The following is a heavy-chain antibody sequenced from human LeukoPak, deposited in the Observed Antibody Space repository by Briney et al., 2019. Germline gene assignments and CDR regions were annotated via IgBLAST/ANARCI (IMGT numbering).Heavy chain of an antibody. CDR1: GFTFSDYY. CDR3: ARDPRVAAGTSHWFDP. D-gene: IGHD6-13*01. J-gene: IGHJ5*02. V-gene: IGHV3-7*01. CDR2: IKQDGSEK. Sequence: PGGSLRLSCAASGFTFSDYYMSWIRQAPGKGLEWVANIKQDGSEKYYVDSVKGRFTTSRDNAKNSLYLQMNSLRAEDTAVYYCARDPRVAAGTSHWFDPWGQGTLVTVSS.